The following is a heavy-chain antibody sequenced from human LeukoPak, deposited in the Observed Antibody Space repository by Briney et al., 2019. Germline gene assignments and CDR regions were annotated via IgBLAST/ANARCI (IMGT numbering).Heavy chain of an antibody. CDR3: ASVSVWELATHPGGSFDY. CDR1: GGLISRIEYY. D-gene: IGHD1-26*01. CDR2: IYHTGTT. J-gene: IGHJ4*02. Sequence: PSGTLSLTCTVSGGLISRIEYYWSWIRQSPVKGLEWLGHIYHTGTTLYSPHLNNRLTVSVDSSRNQFSLTLNSVTAADTAVYYCASVSVWELATHPGGSFDYWGRGILVTVSS. V-gene: IGHV4-30-4*01.